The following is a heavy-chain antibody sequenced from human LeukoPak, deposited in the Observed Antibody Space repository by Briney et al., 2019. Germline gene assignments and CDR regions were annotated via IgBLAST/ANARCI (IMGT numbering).Heavy chain of an antibody. CDR1: GFTVSSNY. J-gene: IGHJ3*02. CDR3: ARDGLWFGELLYQGAFDI. D-gene: IGHD3-10*01. V-gene: IGHV3-53*01. Sequence: GGSLRLSCAASGFTVSSNYMSWVRQAPGRGLEWVSVIYSGGSTYYADSVKGRFTISRDNSKNTLYLQMNSLRAEDTAVYYCARDGLWFGELLYQGAFDIWGQGTMVTVSS. CDR2: IYSGGST.